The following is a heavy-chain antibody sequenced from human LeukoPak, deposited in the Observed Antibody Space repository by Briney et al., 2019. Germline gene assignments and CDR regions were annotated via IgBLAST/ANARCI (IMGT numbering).Heavy chain of an antibody. D-gene: IGHD3-22*01. V-gene: IGHV3-23*01. Sequence: PGGSLRLSCAASGFTFNTYAMSWVRQAPGKGLEWVSGVIGSGKSTFYADSVKGRFTISRDNSRNTLYLQMNSLRVEDTAVYYCTCPHVDGGYYYHQYWGQGTLVTVSP. CDR1: GFTFNTYA. CDR3: TCPHVDGGYYYHQY. J-gene: IGHJ4*02. CDR2: VIGSGKST.